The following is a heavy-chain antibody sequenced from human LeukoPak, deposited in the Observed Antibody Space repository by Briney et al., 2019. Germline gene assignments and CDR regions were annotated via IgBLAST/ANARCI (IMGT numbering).Heavy chain of an antibody. V-gene: IGHV4-39*07. CDR3: ARLYDSSGRTPN. D-gene: IGHD3-22*01. Sequence: SETLSLTCTVSGVSISSDYWGWIRQPPGKGLEWIGSIYYSGTTYYNPSLKSRVTISVDTSKNQFSLKLSSVTAADTAMYYCARLYDSSGRTPNWGQGTLVTVSS. CDR2: IYYSGTT. J-gene: IGHJ4*02. CDR1: GVSISSDY.